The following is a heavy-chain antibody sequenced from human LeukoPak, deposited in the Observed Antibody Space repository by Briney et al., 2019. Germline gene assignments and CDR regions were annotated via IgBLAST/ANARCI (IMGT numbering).Heavy chain of an antibody. J-gene: IGHJ4*02. D-gene: IGHD2-2*02. Sequence: GGSLRLSCAASGFTFSSYAMSWVRQAPGKGLEWVSAISGSGGSTYYADSVKGRFTISRDNSKNTLYLQMNSLRAEDTAVYYCARGSCSTSCYSAYWGQGTLVTVSS. CDR3: ARGSCSTSCYSAY. CDR2: ISGSGGST. CDR1: GFTFSSYA. V-gene: IGHV3-23*01.